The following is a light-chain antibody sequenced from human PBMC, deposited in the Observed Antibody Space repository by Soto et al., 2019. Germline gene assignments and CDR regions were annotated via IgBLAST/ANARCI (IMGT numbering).Light chain of an antibody. V-gene: IGLV2-14*01. CDR2: EVN. J-gene: IGLJ3*02. CDR3: SSSTDTSIL. CDR1: SSDFGDHNS. Sequence: QSALTQAASVSGSPGQSITISCTGASSDFGDHNSVSWYQHHPGKAPKLIIYEVNYRPSGVSSRFSGSRSGNTASLTISGREAEDEAHYYCSSSTDTSILFGGASQLTVL.